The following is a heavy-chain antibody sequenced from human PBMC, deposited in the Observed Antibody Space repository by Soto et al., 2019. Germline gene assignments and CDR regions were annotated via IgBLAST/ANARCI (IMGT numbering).Heavy chain of an antibody. CDR3: ARENTYYDFWSGYSQGGYYYGMDV. Sequence: SDTLSLTCTVSGGSISSYYWSWIRQPAGKGLEWIGRIYTSGSTNYNPSLKSRVTVSVDTSKNQFSLKLSSVTAADTAVYYCARENTYYDFWSGYSQGGYYYGMDVWGQGTTVTVSS. D-gene: IGHD3-3*01. V-gene: IGHV4-4*07. J-gene: IGHJ6*02. CDR1: GGSISSYY. CDR2: IYTSGST.